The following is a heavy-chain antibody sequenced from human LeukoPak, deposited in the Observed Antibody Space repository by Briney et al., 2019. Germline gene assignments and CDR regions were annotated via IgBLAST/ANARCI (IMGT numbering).Heavy chain of an antibody. CDR3: ASGVVKESYDAFDI. V-gene: IGHV1-69*13. CDR1: GGTFSSYA. J-gene: IGHJ3*02. D-gene: IGHD4-23*01. CDR2: IIPIFGTA. Sequence: ASVKVSCKASGGTFSSYAISWVRQAPGQGLEWMGGIIPIFGTANYAQKFQGRVTITADESTSTAYMELSSLRSEDTAVYYCASGVVKESYDAFDIWGQGTMVTVSS.